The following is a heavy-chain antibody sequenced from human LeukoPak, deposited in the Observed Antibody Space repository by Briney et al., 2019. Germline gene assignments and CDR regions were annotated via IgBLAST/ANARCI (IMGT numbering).Heavy chain of an antibody. D-gene: IGHD3-10*01. CDR3: ARAITMVRGVGRYYGMDV. CDR2: INHSGST. J-gene: IGHJ6*04. V-gene: IGHV4-34*01. Sequence: SETLSLTCAVYGGSFSGYYWTWIRQPPGKGLEWIGEINHSGSTNYNPSLKSRVTISVDTSKNQFSLKLSSVTAADTAVYYCARAITMVRGVGRYYGMDVWGKGTTVTISS. CDR1: GGSFSGYY.